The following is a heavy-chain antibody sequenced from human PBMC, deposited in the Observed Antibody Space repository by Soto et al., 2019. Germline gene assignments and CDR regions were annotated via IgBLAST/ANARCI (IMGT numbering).Heavy chain of an antibody. D-gene: IGHD1-1*01. J-gene: IGHJ4*02. Sequence: LRLSCAASGFTFSSYAMSWVRQAPGKGLEWVSAISGSGGSTYYADSVKGRFTISRDNSKNTLYLQMNSLRAEDTAVYYCAKLFSAHSGTHDYWGQGTLVTVSS. CDR1: GFTFSSYA. CDR3: AKLFSAHSGTHDY. CDR2: ISGSGGST. V-gene: IGHV3-23*01.